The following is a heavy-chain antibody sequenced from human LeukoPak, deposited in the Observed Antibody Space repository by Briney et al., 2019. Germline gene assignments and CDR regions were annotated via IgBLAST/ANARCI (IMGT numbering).Heavy chain of an antibody. Sequence: GASVKVSCKASGYTFTSDYIHWVRQAPGQGLECMGVIKPSGSTIGYAQKFQGRVTMTRDTSTSTVYMELSSLRSEDTAVYYCAREPGHSSCYYDYWGQGTLVTVSS. V-gene: IGHV1-46*01. CDR2: IKPSGSTI. CDR3: AREPGHSSCYYDY. D-gene: IGHD4-11*01. J-gene: IGHJ4*02. CDR1: GYTFTSDY.